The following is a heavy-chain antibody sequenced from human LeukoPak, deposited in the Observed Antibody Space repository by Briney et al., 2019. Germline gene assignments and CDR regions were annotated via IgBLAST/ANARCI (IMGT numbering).Heavy chain of an antibody. Sequence: GGSLRLSCAASGFTLSDYIMSLIREALGEGLGWVSYISSSGRTIYDACSVKGRSTISRDNAKNSLYLQMNRLRAEDTAVYYCARYQPYSSSPHFDYWGQGTLVTVSS. CDR2: ISSSGRTI. V-gene: IGHV3-11*04. CDR3: ARYQPYSSSPHFDY. CDR1: GFTLSDYI. D-gene: IGHD6-6*01. J-gene: IGHJ4*02.